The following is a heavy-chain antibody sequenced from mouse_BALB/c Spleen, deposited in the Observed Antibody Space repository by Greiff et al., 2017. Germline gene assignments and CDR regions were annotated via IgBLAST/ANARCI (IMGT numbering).Heavy chain of an antibody. V-gene: IGHV1-9*01. J-gene: IGHJ4*01. CDR3: ARSTMITFYAMDY. CDR2: ILPGSGST. CDR1: GYTFSSYW. D-gene: IGHD2-4*01. Sequence: QVQLQQPGAELMKPGASVKISCKATGYTFSSYWIEWVKQRPGHGLEWIGEILPGSGSTNYNEKFKGKATFTADTSSNTAYMQLSSLTSEDSAVYYCARSTMITFYAMDYWGQGTSVTVSS.